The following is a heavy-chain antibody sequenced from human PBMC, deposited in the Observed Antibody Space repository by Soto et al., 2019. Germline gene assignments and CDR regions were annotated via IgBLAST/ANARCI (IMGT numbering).Heavy chain of an antibody. CDR3: ARVLGFCSGGSGYTGTGFDP. V-gene: IGHV1-18*01. Sequence: ASVKVSCKASGYTFTSYGISWVRQAPGQGLEWMGWISAYNGNTNYAQKLQGRVTMTTDTSTSTAYMELRSLRSDDTAVYYCARVLGFCSGGSGYTGTGFDPWGQGTLVTVSS. J-gene: IGHJ5*02. CDR1: GYTFTSYG. D-gene: IGHD2-15*01. CDR2: ISAYNGNT.